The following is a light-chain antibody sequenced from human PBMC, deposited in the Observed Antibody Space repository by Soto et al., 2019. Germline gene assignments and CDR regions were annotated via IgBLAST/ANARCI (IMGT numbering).Light chain of an antibody. V-gene: IGLV2-14*01. CDR1: SSDVGGYNY. J-gene: IGLJ3*02. Sequence: QSALTQPASVSGSPGQSITISCTGTSSDVGGYNYVSWYQQHPGRAPKLMIYDVSNRPSGVSNRFSGSKSGNTASLTIPGLQAEDEADYCCSSYTSSSTLHWVFGGGTKLTVL. CDR3: SSYTSSSTLHWV. CDR2: DVS.